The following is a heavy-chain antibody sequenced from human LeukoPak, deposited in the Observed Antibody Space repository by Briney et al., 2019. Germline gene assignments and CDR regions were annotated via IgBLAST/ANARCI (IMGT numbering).Heavy chain of an antibody. CDR2: IKSKIDGGIT. CDR3: TTREGTYYYDSA. CDR1: GFTFNTYW. V-gene: IGHV3-15*01. D-gene: IGHD3-22*01. J-gene: IGHJ5*02. Sequence: GGSLRLSCAASGFTFNTYWMSWVRQAPGKGLEWVGRIKSKIDGGITEYAAPVKGRFTISRDDSKNTLYLQMNSLITEDTAVYYCTTREGTYYYDSAWGQGTLVTVSS.